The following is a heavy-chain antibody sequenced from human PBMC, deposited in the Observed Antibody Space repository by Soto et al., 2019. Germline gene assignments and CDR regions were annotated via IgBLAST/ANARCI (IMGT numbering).Heavy chain of an antibody. CDR3: AAVETTYYFDY. CDR2: IVVGSGNT. V-gene: IGHV1-58*01. D-gene: IGHD1-1*01. Sequence: ASVKVSCKASGFTFTSSAVQWVRQARGQRLDWIGWIVVGSGNTNYAQKFQERVTITRDMSTSTAYMELSSLRSEDTAVYYCAAVETTYYFDYWGQGTLVTVSS. J-gene: IGHJ4*02. CDR1: GFTFTSSA.